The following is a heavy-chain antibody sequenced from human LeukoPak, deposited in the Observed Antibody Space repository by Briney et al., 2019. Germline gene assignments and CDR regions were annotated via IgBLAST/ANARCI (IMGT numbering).Heavy chain of an antibody. D-gene: IGHD4-23*01. CDR2: IIPIFGTA. J-gene: IGHJ4*02. CDR1: GGTFSSYA. Sequence: GASVKVSCKASGGTFSSYAISWVRQAPGQGLEWMGRIIPIFGTANYAQKFQGRVTITADKSTSTAYMELSSLRSEDTAVYYCARDRRMGGNSYFDYWDQGTLVTVSS. CDR3: ARDRRMGGNSYFDY. V-gene: IGHV1-69*06.